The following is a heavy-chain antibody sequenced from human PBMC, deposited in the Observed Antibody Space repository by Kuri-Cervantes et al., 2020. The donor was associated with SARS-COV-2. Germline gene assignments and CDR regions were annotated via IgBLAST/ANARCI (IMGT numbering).Heavy chain of an antibody. CDR1: GFIFSDYA. Sequence: GESLKISCEASGFIFSDYAMDWVRQAPGKGLEWVAVILYDGSNEYYADSVKGRFTISRDNSKSTLYLQMNSLRAEDTAVYYCARDRAAAGVYYSDYWGQGTLVTVSS. D-gene: IGHD6-13*01. CDR2: ILYDGSNE. CDR3: ARDRAAAGVYYSDY. V-gene: IGHV3-30-3*01. J-gene: IGHJ4*02.